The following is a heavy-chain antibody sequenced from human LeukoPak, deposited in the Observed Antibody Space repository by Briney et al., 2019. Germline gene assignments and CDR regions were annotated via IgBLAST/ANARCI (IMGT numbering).Heavy chain of an antibody. CDR2: IYYSGST. J-gene: IGHJ3*02. Sequence: SETLSLTCTVSGGSISSYYWSWIRQPPGKGLEWIGYIYYSGSTNYNPSLKSRVTISVDTSKKQFSLKLRSATAADTAVYYCARVGYDILTGYYKLNAFDIWGQGTMVTVSS. D-gene: IGHD3-9*01. V-gene: IGHV4-59*01. CDR3: ARVGYDILTGYYKLNAFDI. CDR1: GGSISSYY.